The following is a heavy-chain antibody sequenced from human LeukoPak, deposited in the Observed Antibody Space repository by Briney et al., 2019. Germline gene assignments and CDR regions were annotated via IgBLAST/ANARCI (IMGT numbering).Heavy chain of an antibody. CDR2: ISSSGSGGNT. D-gene: IGHD1-26*01. Sequence: GGSLRLSCVASGVTLSNYAMSWARQAPGRGLEWVSGISSSGSGGNTYYADSVKGRFTISRDSSRNTLFLHMNTLRAEDTAIYYCAKGRTVGASYWYFDLWGRGTLVTVSS. CDR3: AKGRTVGASYWYFDL. CDR1: GVTLSNYA. V-gene: IGHV3-23*01. J-gene: IGHJ2*01.